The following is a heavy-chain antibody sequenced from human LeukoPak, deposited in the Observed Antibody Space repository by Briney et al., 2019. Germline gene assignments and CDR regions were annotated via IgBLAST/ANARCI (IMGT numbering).Heavy chain of an antibody. V-gene: IGHV3-30*02. Sequence: EGSLRLSCAASGFTFSSYGMHWVRQAPGKGLEWVAFIRYDGSNKYYADSVKGRFTISRDNSKNTLYLQMNSLRAEDTAVYYCAKDWDYYDSSGYYYFDYWGQGTLVTVSS. J-gene: IGHJ4*02. CDR1: GFTFSSYG. D-gene: IGHD3-22*01. CDR3: AKDWDYYDSSGYYYFDY. CDR2: IRYDGSNK.